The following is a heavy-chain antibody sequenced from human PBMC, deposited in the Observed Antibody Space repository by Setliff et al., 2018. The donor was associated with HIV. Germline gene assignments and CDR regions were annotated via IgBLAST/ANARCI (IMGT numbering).Heavy chain of an antibody. CDR2: IYFSGST. J-gene: IGHJ4*01. Sequence: SETLSLTCHVSGGSFSNGGYYWSWIRQHPGTGLEWIAYIYFSGSTYYNPSLKSRVTVSLDMSKNQFSLRLSSVTVADTAVYYCAALTTGYYFDYWGQGTLVTVSS. V-gene: IGHV4-31*03. D-gene: IGHD4-17*01. CDR3: AALTTGYYFDY. CDR1: GGSFSNGGYY.